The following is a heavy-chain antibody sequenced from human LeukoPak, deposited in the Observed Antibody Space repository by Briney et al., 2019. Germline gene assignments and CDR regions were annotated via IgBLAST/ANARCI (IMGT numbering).Heavy chain of an antibody. D-gene: IGHD6-6*01. J-gene: IGHJ3*02. V-gene: IGHV3-7*01. CDR3: ARWGIAARPDEGAFDI. CDR1: GFTFSSCW. Sequence: PGGSLRLSCAASGFTFSSCWMSWVRQAPGKGLEWVANIKQDGSEKYYVDSVKGRFTISRDNAKNSLYLQMNSLRAEDTAVYYCARWGIAARPDEGAFDIWGQGTMVTVSS. CDR2: IKQDGSEK.